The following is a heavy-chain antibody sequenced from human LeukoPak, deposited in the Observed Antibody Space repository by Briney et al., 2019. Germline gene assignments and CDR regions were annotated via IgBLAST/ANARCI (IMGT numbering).Heavy chain of an antibody. CDR2: ISGSGGST. D-gene: IGHD2-2*02. V-gene: IGHV3-23*01. J-gene: IGHJ4*02. CDR3: AKDPNPREYQLLYGY. CDR1: GFIFSSYA. Sequence: GGSLRLSCAASGFIFSSYAMSWVRQAPGKGLEWVSGISGSGGSTYYADSVKGRFTISRDNSKNTLYLQMDSLRAEDTAVYYCAKDPNPREYQLLYGYWGQGTLVTVSS.